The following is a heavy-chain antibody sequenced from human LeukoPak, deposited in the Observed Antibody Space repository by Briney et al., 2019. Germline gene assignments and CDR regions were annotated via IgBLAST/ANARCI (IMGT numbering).Heavy chain of an antibody. CDR2: IYYSGST. Sequence: PSETLSLTCTVSGDSITSYYWSWIRQPPGKGLEWIGNIYYSGSTNYNPSLKSRVTISVDTSKNQFSLKLSSVTAADTAAYYCAREATVVVAPMVLWGQGSLVTVSS. CDR1: GDSITSYY. CDR3: AREATVVVAPMVL. V-gene: IGHV4-59*12. D-gene: IGHD2-15*01. J-gene: IGHJ4*02.